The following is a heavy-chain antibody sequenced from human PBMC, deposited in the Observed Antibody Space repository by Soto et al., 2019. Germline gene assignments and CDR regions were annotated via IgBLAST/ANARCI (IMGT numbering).Heavy chain of an antibody. CDR2: ISYDGSNK. J-gene: IGHJ4*02. Sequence: QVQLVESGGGVVQPGRSLRLSCAASGFTFSSYGMHWVRQAPGKGLEWVAVISYDGSNKYYADSVKGRFTISRDKAKDSLYLQMNSLRAEDTAVYYCVRGRGDYWGQGTLVTVSS. CDR3: VRGRGDY. V-gene: IGHV3-30*03. CDR1: GFTFSSYG. D-gene: IGHD2-15*01.